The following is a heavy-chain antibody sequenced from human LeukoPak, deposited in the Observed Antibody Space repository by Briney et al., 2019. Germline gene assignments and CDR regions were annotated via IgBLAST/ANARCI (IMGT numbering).Heavy chain of an antibody. CDR3: ASQVLRYFDWLPH. Sequence: GASVKVSCKASGYTFTGYYMHWVRQAPGQGLEWMGGIIPIFGTANYAQKFQGRVTITADKSTSTAYMELSSLRSEDTAVYYCASQVLRYFDWLPHWGQGTLVTVSS. D-gene: IGHD3-9*01. V-gene: IGHV1-69*06. CDR2: IIPIFGTA. CDR1: GYTFTGYY. J-gene: IGHJ5*02.